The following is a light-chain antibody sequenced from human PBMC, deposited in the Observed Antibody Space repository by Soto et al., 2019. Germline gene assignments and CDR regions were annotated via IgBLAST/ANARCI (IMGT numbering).Light chain of an antibody. Sequence: QSALTQPPSASGSPGQSVTISCTGTSSDIGGYNYVSWYQQPPGKAPKLMIYELTKRPTGVPDRFSGSKSGNTASLTVSGLQAEDEADYYCTSFAGNFNVVFGGGTKLTVL. CDR1: SSDIGGYNY. V-gene: IGLV2-8*01. J-gene: IGLJ2*01. CDR2: ELT. CDR3: TSFAGNFNVV.